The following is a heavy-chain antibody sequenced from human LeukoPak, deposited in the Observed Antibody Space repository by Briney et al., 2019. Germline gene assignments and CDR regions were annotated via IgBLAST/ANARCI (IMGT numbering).Heavy chain of an antibody. D-gene: IGHD6-13*01. Sequence: GGSLRLSCAASEFTFSSHAMIWVRQAPGKGLEWVSGISWNSGSIGYADSVKGRFTISRDNAKNSLYLQMSSLRAEDTALYYCAKGSAAGTDYWGQGTLVTVSS. CDR3: AKGSAAGTDY. CDR2: ISWNSGSI. CDR1: EFTFSSHA. V-gene: IGHV3-9*01. J-gene: IGHJ4*02.